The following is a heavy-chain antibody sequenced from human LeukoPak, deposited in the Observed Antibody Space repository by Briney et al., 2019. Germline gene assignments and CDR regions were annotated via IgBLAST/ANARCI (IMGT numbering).Heavy chain of an antibody. CDR1: GYTFTGYY. CDR2: INPNSGGT. CDR3: ASPSPEGSSSWYEMDV. J-gene: IGHJ6*04. Sequence: GASVKVSCKASGYTFTGYYMHWVRQAPGQGLEWMGWINPNSGGTNYAQKFQGRVTMTRDTSISTAYMELSRLRSDDTAVYYCASPSPEGSSSWYEMDVWGKGTTVTVSS. D-gene: IGHD6-13*01. V-gene: IGHV1-2*02.